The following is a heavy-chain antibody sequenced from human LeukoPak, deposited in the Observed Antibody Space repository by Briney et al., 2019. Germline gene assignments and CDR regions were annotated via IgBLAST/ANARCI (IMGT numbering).Heavy chain of an antibody. V-gene: IGHV4-34*01. CDR2: INHSGST. CDR3: ARLPTSEIPNYFDY. Sequence: SETLSLTCAVYGGSFSGYYWSWIRQPPGKGLEWIGKINHSGSTNYNPSLKSRVTISVDTSKNQFSLKLSSVTAADTAVYYCARLPTSEIPNYFDYWGQGTLVTVSS. D-gene: IGHD1-1*01. J-gene: IGHJ4*02. CDR1: GGSFSGYY.